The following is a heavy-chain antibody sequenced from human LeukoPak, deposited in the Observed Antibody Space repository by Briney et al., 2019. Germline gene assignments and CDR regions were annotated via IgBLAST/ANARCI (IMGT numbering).Heavy chain of an antibody. Sequence: KTSETLSLTCTVSGGSISSYRWSWIRQPPGKGLEWIGYIYYSGSTNYNPSLKSRVTISVDTSKNQFSLKLSSVTAADTAVYYCARERGAVAFDYWGQGTLVTVSS. D-gene: IGHD6-19*01. J-gene: IGHJ4*02. CDR2: IYYSGST. CDR1: GGSISSYR. CDR3: ARERGAVAFDY. V-gene: IGHV4-59*01.